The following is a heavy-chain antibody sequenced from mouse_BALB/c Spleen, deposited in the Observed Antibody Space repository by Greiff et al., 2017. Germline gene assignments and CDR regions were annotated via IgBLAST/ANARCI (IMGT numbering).Heavy chain of an antibody. CDR1: GYTFTSYT. Sequence: QVQLKESGAELARPGASVKMSCKASGYTFTSYTMHWVKQRPGQGLEWIGYINPSSGYTNYNQKFKDKATLTADKSSSTAYMQLSSLTSEDSAVYYCARLGVSYWYFDVWGAGTTVTVSS. V-gene: IGHV1-4*01. J-gene: IGHJ1*01. CDR3: ARLGVSYWYFDV. CDR2: INPSSGYT.